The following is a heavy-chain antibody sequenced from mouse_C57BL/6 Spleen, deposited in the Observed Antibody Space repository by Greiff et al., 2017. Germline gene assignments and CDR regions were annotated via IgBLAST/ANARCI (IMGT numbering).Heavy chain of an antibody. CDR3: TRERDYSLYYAMDY. CDR1: GFTFSSYA. CDR2: ISSGGDCI. V-gene: IGHV5-9-1*02. J-gene: IGHJ4*01. D-gene: IGHD2-13*01. Sequence: EVKLQESGEGLVKPGGSLKLSCAASGFTFSSYAMSWVRQTPEKRLEWVAYISSGGDCIYYADTVKGRFTISRDNARNTLYLQMSSLKSEDTAMYYCTRERDYSLYYAMDYWGQGTSVTVSS.